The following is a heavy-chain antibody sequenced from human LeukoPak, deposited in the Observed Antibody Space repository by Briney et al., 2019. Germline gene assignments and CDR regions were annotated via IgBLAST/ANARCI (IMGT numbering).Heavy chain of an antibody. Sequence: ASVKVSCKASGYTFTSYDINWVRQATGQGLEWMGWMNPNSGNTGYAQKFQGRVTMTRNASVSTAYMELSSLGSEDTAVYYCARVVRGVKADYWGQGTLVTVSS. J-gene: IGHJ4*02. V-gene: IGHV1-8*01. CDR1: GYTFTSYD. CDR3: ARVVRGVKADY. CDR2: MNPNSGNT. D-gene: IGHD3-10*01.